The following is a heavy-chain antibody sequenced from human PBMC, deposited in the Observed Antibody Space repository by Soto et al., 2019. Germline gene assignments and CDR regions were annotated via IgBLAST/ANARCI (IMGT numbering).Heavy chain of an antibody. CDR2: ISGSGIST. CDR3: AKEGEHSSGWANFDY. J-gene: IGHJ4*02. D-gene: IGHD6-19*01. V-gene: IGHV3-23*01. Sequence: GGSLRLSCAASGFTFSSYAMSWVRQAPGKGLEWVSAISGSGISTYYADSAKGRFTISRDNSKNTLYLQMNSLRAEDTAVYYCAKEGEHSSGWANFDYWGQGALVTVSS. CDR1: GFTFSSYA.